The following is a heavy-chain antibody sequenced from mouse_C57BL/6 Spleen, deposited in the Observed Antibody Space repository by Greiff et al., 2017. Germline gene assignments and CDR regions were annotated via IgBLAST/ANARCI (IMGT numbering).Heavy chain of an antibody. Sequence: QVQLQQPGAELVMPGASVKLSCKASGYTFTSYWMHWVKQRPGQGLEWIGEIDPSDSYTNYNQKFKGKSTLTVDKSSSTAYMQLSSLTSEDSAVYYCARGGPSYAMDDWGQGTSVTVSS. CDR1: GYTFTSYW. CDR2: IDPSDSYT. J-gene: IGHJ4*01. CDR3: ARGGPSYAMDD. V-gene: IGHV1-69*01. D-gene: IGHD3-3*01.